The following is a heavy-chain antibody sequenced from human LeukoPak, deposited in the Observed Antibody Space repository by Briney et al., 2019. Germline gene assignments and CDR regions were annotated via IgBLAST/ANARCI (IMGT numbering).Heavy chain of an antibody. CDR1: GFTFTTYA. D-gene: IGHD2-21*02. Sequence: GSLRLSCAASGFTFTTYAMSWVRQPPGKGLEWVSTISATGGSTYYADSVKGRFTISRDNSKNTLYLQMNSLRAEDTAVYYCAKRGDHFYMDVWGKGTTVTVSS. CDR2: ISATGGST. J-gene: IGHJ6*03. V-gene: IGHV3-23*01. CDR3: AKRGDHFYMDV.